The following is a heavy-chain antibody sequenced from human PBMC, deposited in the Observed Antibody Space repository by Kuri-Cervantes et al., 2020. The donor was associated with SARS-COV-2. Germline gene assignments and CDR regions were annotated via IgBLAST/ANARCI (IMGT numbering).Heavy chain of an antibody. V-gene: IGHV4-31*03. J-gene: IGHJ1*01. CDR1: GGSISSGGYY. D-gene: IGHD1-26*01. Sequence: LRLSCTVSGGSISSGGYYWSWIRQHPGKGLEWIGYIYYSGSTYNNPSLKSRLTISVDTSKNQFSLKLSSVTAADTAVYYCARGLFSEHFHYWGRGTLVTVSS. CDR3: ARGLFSEHFHY. CDR2: IYYSGST.